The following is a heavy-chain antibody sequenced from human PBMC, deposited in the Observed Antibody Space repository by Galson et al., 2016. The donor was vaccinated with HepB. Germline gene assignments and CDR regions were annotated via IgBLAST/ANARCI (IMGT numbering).Heavy chain of an antibody. V-gene: IGHV4-39*07. D-gene: IGHD6-19*01. Sequence: SETLSLTCTISGDPISSSSYYWGWIRQPPGKGLEWIGSISYSGSTYYNPSLKSRVTISVDTSRSQLSLKLTSVTAADTAVYFCARADLAVAGIDDWGQGTLVTVSS. J-gene: IGHJ4*02. CDR3: ARADLAVAGIDD. CDR1: GDPISSSSYY. CDR2: ISYSGST.